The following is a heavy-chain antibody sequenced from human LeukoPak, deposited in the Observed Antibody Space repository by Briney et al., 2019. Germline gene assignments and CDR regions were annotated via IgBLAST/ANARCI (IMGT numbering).Heavy chain of an antibody. CDR1: GGSISSGSYY. Sequence: PSETLSLTCTVSGGSISSGSYYWSWIRQSAGKGLEWIGRIYTSGSTNYNPSLKSRVTISVDTSKNQFSLKLSSVTAADTAVYYCARAGITMVRGVIYDYWGQGTLVTVSS. J-gene: IGHJ4*02. CDR3: ARAGITMVRGVIYDY. CDR2: IYTSGST. V-gene: IGHV4-61*02. D-gene: IGHD3-10*01.